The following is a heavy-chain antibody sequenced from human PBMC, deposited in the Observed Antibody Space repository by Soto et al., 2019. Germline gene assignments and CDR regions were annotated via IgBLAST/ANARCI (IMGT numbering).Heavy chain of an antibody. CDR3: ARDLGRGGSGAYWPNYFDL. CDR2: ISGYNGYT. D-gene: IGHD3-10*01. V-gene: IGHV1-18*01. CDR1: GYTFTTYG. Sequence: QLQLVQSEGEVKMPGASVKVSCKASGYTFTTYGISWVRQAPGQGLEWMGWISGYNGYTNYAQRLQGRVTMTTDTXXSXAXXELRSMRSDDAAVYYCARDLGRGGSGAYWPNYFDLWGQGTLVTVSS. J-gene: IGHJ4*02.